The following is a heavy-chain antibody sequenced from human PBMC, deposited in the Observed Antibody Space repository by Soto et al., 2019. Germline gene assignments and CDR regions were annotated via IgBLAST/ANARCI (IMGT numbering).Heavy chain of an antibody. Sequence: ASVKVSCKASGYSIFSYYIHWVRQAPGQGLEWMGRFLASGGNTDYAQRFRGRISMTRDTSTTNTVSLELTSLTSDDTAVYYCARGGATLFGVIDSWGQGTRVTVSS. CDR2: FLASGGNT. V-gene: IGHV1-46*01. CDR1: GYSIFSYY. J-gene: IGHJ4*02. D-gene: IGHD3-3*01. CDR3: ARGGATLFGVIDS.